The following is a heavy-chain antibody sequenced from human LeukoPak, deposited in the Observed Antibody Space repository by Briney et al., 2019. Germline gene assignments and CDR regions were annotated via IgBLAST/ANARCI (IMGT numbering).Heavy chain of an antibody. CDR1: GFSFSSYW. D-gene: IGHD3-22*01. CDR3: ARVYPYYYDSSGYSEAGYFDY. Sequence: GGSLRLSCAVSGFSFSSYWMSWVRQAPGKGLEWVANIKQDGSEKYYVDSVKGRVTISRDNAKNSLFLQMNSLRAEDTALYYCARVYPYYYDSSGYSEAGYFDYWGQGTLVTVSS. V-gene: IGHV3-7*03. CDR2: IKQDGSEK. J-gene: IGHJ4*02.